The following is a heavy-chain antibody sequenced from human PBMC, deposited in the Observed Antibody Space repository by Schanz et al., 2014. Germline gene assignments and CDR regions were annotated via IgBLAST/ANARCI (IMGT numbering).Heavy chain of an antibody. CDR2: ISGSGGST. Sequence: EVHLLESGGGLVQPGGSLRLSCAASGFTFSNHALSWVRQAPGKGLEWVSAISGSGGSTVYADSVKGRFTISRDTSGNTLYLQMNSLRADDSAIYYCAKDHPSSGWPAFDVWGQGTQVTVSS. CDR1: GFTFSNHA. J-gene: IGHJ4*02. V-gene: IGHV3-23*01. CDR3: AKDHPSSGWPAFDV. D-gene: IGHD6-19*01.